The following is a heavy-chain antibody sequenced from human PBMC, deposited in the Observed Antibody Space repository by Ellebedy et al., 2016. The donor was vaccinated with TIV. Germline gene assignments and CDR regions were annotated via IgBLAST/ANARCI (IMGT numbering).Heavy chain of an antibody. J-gene: IGHJ4*02. CDR3: AKENSDYYDSSGYPSPFDY. CDR1: GFTFSSYG. Sequence: GGSLRLSXAASGFTFSSYGMHWVRQAPGKGLEWVAVISYDGSNKYYADSVKGRFTISRDNSKNTLYLQMNSLRAEDTAVNYCAKENSDYYDSSGYPSPFDYWGQGTLVTVSS. CDR2: ISYDGSNK. V-gene: IGHV3-30*18. D-gene: IGHD3-22*01.